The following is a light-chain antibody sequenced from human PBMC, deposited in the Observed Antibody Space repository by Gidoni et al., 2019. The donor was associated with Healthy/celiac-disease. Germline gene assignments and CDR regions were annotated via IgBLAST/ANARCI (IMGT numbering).Light chain of an antibody. CDR1: QSVLYSSNNKNY. J-gene: IGKJ2*01. Sequence: DIVMTQSPDSLAVSLGERATINCKSSQSVLYSSNNKNYLAWYQQKPGQPPKLLIYWASTRESGVPDRFSGSGSGTDFTLTISSLQAEDVAVYYCQQYYSTSMYTCGQGTKLEIK. CDR2: WAS. CDR3: QQYYSTSMYT. V-gene: IGKV4-1*01.